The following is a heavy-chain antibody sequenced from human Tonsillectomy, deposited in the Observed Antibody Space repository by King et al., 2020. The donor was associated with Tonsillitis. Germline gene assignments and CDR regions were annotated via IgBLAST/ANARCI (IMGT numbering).Heavy chain of an antibody. J-gene: IGHJ4*02. Sequence: QLVQSGAEVKKPGASVKVSCKASGYTFSSYGISWVRQAPGQGLEWMGWISGYNGNTKFAQKFQGRATMTTDTSTSTAYMELRSLRSDGTAVYYCAREDYYDSSGGFDYWGQGTLVTVSS. D-gene: IGHD3-22*01. CDR2: ISGYNGNT. CDR3: AREDYYDSSGGFDY. CDR1: GYTFSSYG. V-gene: IGHV1-18*01.